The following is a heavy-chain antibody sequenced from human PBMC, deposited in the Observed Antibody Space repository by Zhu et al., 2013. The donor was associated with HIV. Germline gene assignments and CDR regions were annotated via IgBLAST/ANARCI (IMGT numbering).Heavy chain of an antibody. Sequence: QVQLMQSGTEVKKLGASVKISCEASGYEFSHYYIHWVRQAPGQGLVWVGLINPVGGATSYAPILQDRVSLTRDTSTNIVYMELRNLTSEDTAIYFCARGPRTYFLDHWGQGTLVSASS. CDR1: GYEFSHYY. J-gene: IGHJ4*02. CDR2: INPVGGAT. V-gene: IGHV1-46*01. D-gene: IGHD3-16*01. CDR3: ARGPRTYFLDH.